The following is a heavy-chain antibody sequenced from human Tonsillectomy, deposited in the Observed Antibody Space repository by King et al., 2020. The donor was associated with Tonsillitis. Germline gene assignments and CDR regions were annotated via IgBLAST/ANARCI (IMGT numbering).Heavy chain of an antibody. CDR2: IKGKTDGGTT. J-gene: IGHJ4*02. V-gene: IGHV3-15*01. CDR1: GFTFRNAW. CDR3: TLLYGDSVDY. D-gene: IGHD4-17*01. Sequence: VQLVESGGGLVKPGGSLSLSCAASGFTFRNAWISWFRQAPGKGREWVGRIKGKTDGGTTDYAAPVKGRLTISRDDSKNTLYLQMNSLKTEDTAVYYCTLLYGDSVDYWGQGTLVTVSS.